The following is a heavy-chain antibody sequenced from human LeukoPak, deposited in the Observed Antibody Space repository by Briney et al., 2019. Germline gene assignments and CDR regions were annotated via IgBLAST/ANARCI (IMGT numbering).Heavy chain of an antibody. V-gene: IGHV3-48*03. D-gene: IGHD1-1*01. CDR3: ASLYNWNDVLDY. CDR2: ISSSGSTI. CDR1: GFTFSSYE. J-gene: IGHJ4*02. Sequence: GGSPRLSCAASGFTFSSYEMNWVRQAPGKGLEWVSYISSSGSTIYYADSVKGRFTISRDNAKNSLYLQMNSLRAEDTAVYYCASLYNWNDVLDYWGQGTLVTVSS.